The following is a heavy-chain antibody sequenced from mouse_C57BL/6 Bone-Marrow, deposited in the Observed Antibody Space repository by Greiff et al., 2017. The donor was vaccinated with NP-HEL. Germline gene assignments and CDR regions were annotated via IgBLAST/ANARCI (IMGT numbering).Heavy chain of an antibody. J-gene: IGHJ4*01. D-gene: IGHD1-1*01. CDR2: ISGGGGNT. CDR1: GFTFSSYT. Sequence: VQLKESGGGLVKPGGSLKLSCAASGFTFSSYTMSWVRQTPEKRLEWVATISGGGGNTYYPDSVKGRFTISRDNAKNTLYLQMSSLRSEDTALYYCARHPSYYGSYYYAMDYWGQGTSVTVSS. V-gene: IGHV5-9*01. CDR3: ARHPSYYGSYYYAMDY.